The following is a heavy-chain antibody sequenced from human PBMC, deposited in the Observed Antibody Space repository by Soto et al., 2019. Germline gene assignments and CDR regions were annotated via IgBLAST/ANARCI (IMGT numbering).Heavy chain of an antibody. J-gene: IGHJ6*02. CDR3: ARVNDFWSGHRYYYYYGMDV. Sequence: GGSLRLSCAASGFTFSSYWMHWVRQAPGKGLVWVSRINSDGSSTSYADSVKGRFTISRDNAKNTLYLQMNSLRAEDTAVYYCARVNDFWSGHRYYYYYGMDVWGQGTTVTVS. CDR1: GFTFSSYW. D-gene: IGHD3-3*01. CDR2: INSDGSST. V-gene: IGHV3-74*01.